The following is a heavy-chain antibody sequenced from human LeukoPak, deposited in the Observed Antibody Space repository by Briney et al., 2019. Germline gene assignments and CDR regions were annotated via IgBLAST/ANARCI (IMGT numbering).Heavy chain of an antibody. J-gene: IGHJ6*03. CDR2: INHSGST. CDR1: GGSFSGYY. V-gene: IGHV4-34*01. CDR3: ARAFKVPYYYMYV. Sequence: SETLSLTCAVYGGSFSGYYWSWIRQPPGKGLEWIGEINHSGSTNYNPSLKSRVTISVDTSKNQFSLKLSSVTAADTAVYYCARAFKVPYYYMYVWGKGTTVTVSS.